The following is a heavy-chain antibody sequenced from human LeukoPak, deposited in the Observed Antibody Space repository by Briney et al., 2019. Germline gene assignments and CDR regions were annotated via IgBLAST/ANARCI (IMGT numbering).Heavy chain of an antibody. Sequence: GGSLRLSCATSGFTFSSYSMNWVRQAPGKGLEWVSSISSSSSYIYYADSVKGRFTISRDNAKNSLYLQMNSLRAEDTAVYFCARGDAFSGDHWGKGTLVTVSS. CDR3: ARGDAFSGDH. D-gene: IGHD3-16*01. V-gene: IGHV3-21*01. CDR2: ISSSSSYI. J-gene: IGHJ4*02. CDR1: GFTFSSYS.